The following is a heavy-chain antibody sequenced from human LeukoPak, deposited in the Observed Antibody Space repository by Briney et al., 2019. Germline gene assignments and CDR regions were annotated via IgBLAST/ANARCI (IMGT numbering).Heavy chain of an antibody. D-gene: IGHD3-10*01. J-gene: IGHJ4*02. V-gene: IGHV4-31*03. CDR3: ARVPQLGWFGEAPFDY. CDR2: IYYSGST. Sequence: SETLSLTFTVSGGSISSGGYYWSWIRQHPGKGLEWIGYIYYSGSTYYNPSLKSRVTISVDTSKNQFSLKLSSVTAADTAVYYCARVPQLGWFGEAPFDYWGQGTLVTVSS. CDR1: GGSISSGGYY.